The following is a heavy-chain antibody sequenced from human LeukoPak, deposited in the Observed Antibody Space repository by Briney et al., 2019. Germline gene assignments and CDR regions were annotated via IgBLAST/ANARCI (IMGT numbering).Heavy chain of an antibody. CDR1: GYTFTGYY. D-gene: IGHD6-13*01. CDR2: INPNSGGT. Sequence: ASVKVSCKASGYTFTGYYMHWVRQAPGQGLEWMGWINPNSGGTNYAQKFQGRVTMTRDTSISTAYMELSRLRSDDTAVYYCVVEAAAGLNFDYWGQGTLVTVSS. J-gene: IGHJ4*02. CDR3: VVEAAAGLNFDY. V-gene: IGHV1-2*02.